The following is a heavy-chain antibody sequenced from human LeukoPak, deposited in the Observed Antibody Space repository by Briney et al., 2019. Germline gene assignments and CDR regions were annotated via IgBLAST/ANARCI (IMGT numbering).Heavy chain of an antibody. Sequence: PSETLSLTCTVSGVSISSSSYYWGWIRQPPGKGLEWIGSIHYSGSTYYNPPLKSRVTISVDTAKNQFSLQVSPVTAADTAVYYCARPTMVRGAPYYFDYWGQGTLVTVSS. V-gene: IGHV4-39*01. CDR2: IHYSGST. J-gene: IGHJ4*02. CDR3: ARPTMVRGAPYYFDY. CDR1: GVSISSSSYY. D-gene: IGHD3-10*01.